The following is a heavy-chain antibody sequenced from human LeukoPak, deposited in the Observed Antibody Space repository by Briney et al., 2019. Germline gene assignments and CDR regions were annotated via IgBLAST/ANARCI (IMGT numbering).Heavy chain of an antibody. J-gene: IGHJ6*02. D-gene: IGHD3-3*01. Sequence: GGSLRLSCAASGFTFSSYAMSWVRQAPGKGLEWVSAISGSGGSTYYADSVKGRFTISRDNSKNTLYLQMNSLRAEDTAVYYCAKEREDYDFWSGYYNYYYGMDVWGQGTTVTVSS. CDR1: GFTFSSYA. V-gene: IGHV3-23*01. CDR2: ISGSGGST. CDR3: AKEREDYDFWSGYYNYYYGMDV.